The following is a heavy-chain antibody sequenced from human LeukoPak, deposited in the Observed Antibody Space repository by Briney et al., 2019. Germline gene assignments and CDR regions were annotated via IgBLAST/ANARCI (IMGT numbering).Heavy chain of an antibody. V-gene: IGHV1-69*05. CDR3: ARKGYSSSWRYFDY. J-gene: IGHJ4*02. Sequence: GASVKVSCKASGGTFSSYAISWVRQAPGQGLEWMGGIIPIFGTANYAQKFQGRVTITTDESTSTAYMELSSLRSEDTAVYYCARKGYSSSWRYFDYWGQGTLVTVSS. CDR2: IIPIFGTA. D-gene: IGHD6-13*01. CDR1: GGTFSSYA.